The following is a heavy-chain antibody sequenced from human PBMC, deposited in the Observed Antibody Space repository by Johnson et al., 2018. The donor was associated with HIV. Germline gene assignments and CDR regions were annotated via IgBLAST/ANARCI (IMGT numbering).Heavy chain of an antibody. CDR1: GFIFDEYD. J-gene: IGHJ3*02. Sequence: QVQLVESGGGVARPGGSLRLSCEASGFIFDEYDMSWVRQAPGKGLEWVAVISYDGSNKYYADSVKGRFTISRDNSKNTLYLQMNSLRAEDTAVYYCAKEHGYLLVWGSSDAFDIWGHGTMVTVSS. V-gene: IGHV3-30*18. CDR3: AKEHGYLLVWGSSDAFDI. D-gene: IGHD3-16*01. CDR2: ISYDGSNK.